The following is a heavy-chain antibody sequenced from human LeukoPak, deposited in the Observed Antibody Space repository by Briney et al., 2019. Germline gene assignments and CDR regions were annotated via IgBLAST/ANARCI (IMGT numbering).Heavy chain of an antibody. J-gene: IGHJ4*02. CDR1: GGSISSYY. Sequence: SETLSLTCTVSGGSISSYYWSWIRQPPGKGLEWIGYIYYSGSTNYNPSLKSRVTISVDTSKNQFSLKLSSVTAADTAVYYCARVYYDILTGYYSFDYWGQGTLVTVSS. V-gene: IGHV4-59*01. CDR2: IYYSGST. CDR3: ARVYYDILTGYYSFDY. D-gene: IGHD3-9*01.